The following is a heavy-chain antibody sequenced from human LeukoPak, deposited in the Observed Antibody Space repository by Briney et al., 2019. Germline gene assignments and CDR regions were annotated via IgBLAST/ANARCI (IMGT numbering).Heavy chain of an antibody. Sequence: ASVKVSCKASGGTFSSYAISWVRQAPGQGLEWMGGIIPIFGTANYAQKFQGRVTITAGESTSTAYMELSSLRSEDTAVYYCARAGGDDILTGYPYYYGMDVWGKGTTVTVSS. CDR3: ARAGGDDILTGYPYYYGMDV. D-gene: IGHD3-9*01. CDR2: IIPIFGTA. J-gene: IGHJ6*04. CDR1: GGTFSSYA. V-gene: IGHV1-69*13.